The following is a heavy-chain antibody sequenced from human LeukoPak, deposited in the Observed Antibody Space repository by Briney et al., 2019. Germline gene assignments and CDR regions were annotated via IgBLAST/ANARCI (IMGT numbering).Heavy chain of an antibody. CDR2: IYSGGST. CDR3: ARVRDDSSGYSWYSFAY. J-gene: IGHJ4*02. D-gene: IGHD3-22*01. CDR1: GFTVSSNY. Sequence: PGGSLRLSCAASGFTVSSNYMSWVRQAPGKGLEWVSVIYSGGSTYYADSVKGRFTISRDNSKNTLYLQMNSLRAEDTAVHYCARVRDDSSGYSWYSFAYSGQATLVTASS. V-gene: IGHV3-53*05.